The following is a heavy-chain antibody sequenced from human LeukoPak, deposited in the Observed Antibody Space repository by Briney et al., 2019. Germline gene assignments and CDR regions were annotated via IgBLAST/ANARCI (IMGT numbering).Heavy chain of an antibody. D-gene: IGHD2-21*02. CDR3: AKDLNTDVTADYYYGMDV. J-gene: IGHJ6*02. Sequence: PGRSLRLSCAASGFTFSSYGMHWVRQAPGKGLEWVAVISYDGSNKYYAGSVKGRFTISRDNSKNTLYLQMNSLRAEDTAVYYCAKDLNTDVTADYYYGMDVWGQGTTVTVSS. CDR1: GFTFSSYG. CDR2: ISYDGSNK. V-gene: IGHV3-30*18.